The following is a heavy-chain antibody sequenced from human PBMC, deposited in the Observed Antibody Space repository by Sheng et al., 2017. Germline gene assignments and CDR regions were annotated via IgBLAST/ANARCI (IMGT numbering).Heavy chain of an antibody. CDR1: GFTFSNAW. CDR2: IKSKTDGGTT. CDR3: TTGITILVVVIPSRYYMDV. D-gene: IGHD3-3*01. Sequence: EVQLVESGGGLVKPGGSLRLSCAASGFTFSNAWMSWVRQAPGKGLEWVGRIKSKTDGGTTDYAAPVKGRFTISRDDSKNTLYLQMNSLKTEDTAVYYCTTGITILVVVIPSRYYMDVWGRRDHGHRLL. J-gene: IGHJ6*03. V-gene: IGHV3-15*01.